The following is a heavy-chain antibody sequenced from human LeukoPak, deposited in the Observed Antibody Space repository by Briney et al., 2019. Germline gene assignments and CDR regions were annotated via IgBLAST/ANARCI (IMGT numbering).Heavy chain of an antibody. J-gene: IGHJ5*02. Sequence: PSETLSLTCAVYGGSFSGYYWSWIRQPPGKGLEWIGEINHSGSTNYNPSLKSRVTISVDTSKNQFSLKLSSVTAADTAVYYCARSNVNWLDPWGQGTLVTVSS. V-gene: IGHV4-34*01. CDR3: ARSNVNWLDP. CDR1: GGSFSGYY. D-gene: IGHD4-11*01. CDR2: INHSGST.